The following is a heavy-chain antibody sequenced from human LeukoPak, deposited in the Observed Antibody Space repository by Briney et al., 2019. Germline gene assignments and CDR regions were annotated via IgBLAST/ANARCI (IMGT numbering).Heavy chain of an antibody. J-gene: IGHJ4*02. CDR1: GGSISGTNW. Sequence: PSETLSLTCGVSGGSISGTNWWSWVRQPPGQGLEWIGEISLAGQTNYNPSLNRGVTMSPDKSSNQLSLHLTSVTAADTATYFCSRESGPFCPFGYWGQGTMASLSS. V-gene: IGHV4/OR15-8*02. CDR2: ISLAGQT. CDR3: SRESGPFCPFGY. D-gene: IGHD1-26*01.